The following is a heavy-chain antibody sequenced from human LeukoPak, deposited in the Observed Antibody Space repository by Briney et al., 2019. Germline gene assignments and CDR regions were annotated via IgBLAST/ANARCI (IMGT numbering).Heavy chain of an antibody. CDR1: GYSFTSYW. CDR2: IDPTGSYT. D-gene: IGHD6-19*01. V-gene: IGHV5-10-1*04. J-gene: IGHJ4*02. CDR3: ARRDIAVAGSIDY. Sequence: GESLKISCKGSGYSFTSYWITWVRQLPGKGLEWMGRIDPTGSYTNYSPSFQGQVTFSADKSISTAYLQWSSLKASDTAMYFCARRDIAVAGSIDYWGQGTLVTVSS.